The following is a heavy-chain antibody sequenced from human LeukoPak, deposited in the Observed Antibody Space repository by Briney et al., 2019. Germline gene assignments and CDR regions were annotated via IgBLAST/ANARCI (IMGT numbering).Heavy chain of an antibody. CDR2: ISGSGGST. J-gene: IGHJ4*02. V-gene: IGHV3-23*01. CDR1: GFTFSSYA. Sequence: GGSLRLSCAAPGFTFSSYAMSWVRQAPGKGLEWVSAISGSGGSTYYADSVKGRFTISRDNSKNTLYLQTNSLRAEDTAVYYCAKRSLSGYDNWGQGTLVTVSS. CDR3: AKRSLSGYDN. D-gene: IGHD5-12*01.